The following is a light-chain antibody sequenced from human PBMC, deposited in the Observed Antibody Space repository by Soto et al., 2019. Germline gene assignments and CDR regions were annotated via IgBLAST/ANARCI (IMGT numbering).Light chain of an antibody. Sequence: QSVLTQPPSVSGAPGQRVTISCTGSSSNIGAGYDVHWYQQLPGTAPKLLIFGTSYRSSGVPERFSGSKSCTSASLAITWLQAEDEADYYCQSSDTSLSGSEVFGGGTKLTVL. V-gene: IGLV1-40*01. J-gene: IGLJ2*01. CDR3: QSSDTSLSGSEV. CDR2: GTS. CDR1: SSNIGAGYD.